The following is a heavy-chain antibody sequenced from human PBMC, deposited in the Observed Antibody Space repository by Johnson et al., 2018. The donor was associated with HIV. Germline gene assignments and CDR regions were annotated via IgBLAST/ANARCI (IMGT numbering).Heavy chain of an antibody. CDR3: AKEGITMEVDI. D-gene: IGHD3-10*01. V-gene: IGHV3-23*04. CDR2: VRGSGGST. J-gene: IGHJ3*02. CDR1: GFTFSSYV. Sequence: VQLVESGGGLAKPAWSTRLSCAASGFTFSSYVMNWVRQAPGKGLEWVSAVRGSGGSTYYTDSVKGRFTISRANSKNTLYLQMNSLRAEDTAVYYCAKEGITMEVDIWGQGTMVTVSS.